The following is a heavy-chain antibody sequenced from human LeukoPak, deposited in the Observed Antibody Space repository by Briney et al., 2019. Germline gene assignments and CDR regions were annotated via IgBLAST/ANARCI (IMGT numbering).Heavy chain of an antibody. CDR1: GGSINSGNYY. J-gene: IGHJ4*02. CDR2: IYFSGST. D-gene: IGHD4-17*01. Sequence: SETLSLTCTVSGGSINSGNYYWSWIRQPPGKGLEWIGYIYFSGSTNYNPSLKSRVTISLDMSKNQFSLKLSSVIAADTAVYYCARGDYGDHAGYWGQGTLVTVSS. CDR3: ARGDYGDHAGY. V-gene: IGHV4-61*01.